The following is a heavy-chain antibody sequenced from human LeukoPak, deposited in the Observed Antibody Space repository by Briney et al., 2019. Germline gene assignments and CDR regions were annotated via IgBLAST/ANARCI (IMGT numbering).Heavy chain of an antibody. Sequence: SETLSLTYAVYGGSFSGYYWSWIRQPPGKGLEWIGEINHSGSTNYNPSLKSRVTISVDTSKNQFSLKLSSVTAADTAVYYCAKGLSITYYYDSSGYLGAFDIWGQGTMVTVSS. CDR3: AKGLSITYYYDSSGYLGAFDI. CDR1: GGSFSGYY. CDR2: INHSGST. D-gene: IGHD3-22*01. J-gene: IGHJ3*02. V-gene: IGHV4-34*01.